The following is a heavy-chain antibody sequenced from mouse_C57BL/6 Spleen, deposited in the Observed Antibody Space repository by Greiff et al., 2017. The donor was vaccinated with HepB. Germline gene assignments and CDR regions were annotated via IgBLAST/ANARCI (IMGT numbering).Heavy chain of an antibody. CDR3: ARFSTRAYYNWYFDV. CDR1: GYTFTGYW. CDR2: ILPGSGST. Sequence: QVQLQQSGAELMKPGASVKLSCKATGYTFTGYWIEWVKQRPGHGLEWIGEILPGSGSTNYNEKFKGKATFTADTSSNTAYMQRSSLTTEDSDSYYCARFSTRAYYNWYFDVWGTGTTVTVSS. D-gene: IGHD2-12*01. J-gene: IGHJ1*03. V-gene: IGHV1-9*01.